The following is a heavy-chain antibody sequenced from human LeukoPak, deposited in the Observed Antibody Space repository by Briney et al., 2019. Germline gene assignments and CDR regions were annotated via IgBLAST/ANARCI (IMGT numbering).Heavy chain of an antibody. D-gene: IGHD5-18*01. J-gene: IGHJ5*02. V-gene: IGHV4-34*01. CDR1: GGSIRSVSYY. CDR2: INHSGST. Sequence: SETLSLTCSVSGGSIRSVSYYWSWIRQPPGKGLEWIGEINHSGSTNYNPSLKSRVTISVDTSKSQFSLKLSSVTAADTAVYYCARGGIQLWRRWRVNWFDPWGQGTLVTVSS. CDR3: ARGGIQLWRRWRVNWFDP.